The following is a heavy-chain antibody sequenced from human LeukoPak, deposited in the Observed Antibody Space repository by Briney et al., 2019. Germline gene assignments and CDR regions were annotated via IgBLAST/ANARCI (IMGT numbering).Heavy chain of an antibody. V-gene: IGHV3-11*01. CDR2: ISSSGSTI. CDR3: ARDSGIVVVINAFDI. D-gene: IGHD3-22*01. Sequence: PGGSLRLSCAASGFTFSDYYMSWIRQAPGKGLEWVSYISSSGSTIYYADSVKGRFTISRDNAKNSLYLQMNSLRAEDTAVYYCARDSGIVVVINAFDIWGQGTMVTVSS. J-gene: IGHJ3*02. CDR1: GFTFSDYY.